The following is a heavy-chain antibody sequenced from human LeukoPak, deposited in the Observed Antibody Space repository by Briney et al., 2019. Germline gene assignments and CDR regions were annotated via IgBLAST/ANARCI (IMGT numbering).Heavy chain of an antibody. Sequence: SETLSLTCAVYGGSFSGYYWSWIRQPPGKGLEWIGEINHSGSTNYNPSLKSRVTISVDTSKNQFSLKLSSVTAAGTAVYYCARGRRGYSYGKYYFDYWGQGTLVTVSS. J-gene: IGHJ4*02. CDR3: ARGRRGYSYGKYYFDY. D-gene: IGHD5-18*01. CDR1: GGSFSGYY. CDR2: INHSGST. V-gene: IGHV4-34*01.